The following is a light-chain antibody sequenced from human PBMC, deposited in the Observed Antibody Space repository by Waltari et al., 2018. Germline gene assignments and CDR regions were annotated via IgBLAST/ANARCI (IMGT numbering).Light chain of an antibody. J-gene: IGKJ4*01. Sequence: AIQMTQSPSSLSASVGDRVTITCRASQGIRNDLGWYQQKPGKAPKLLIYAASSLQSGVPSRFSGSGSGTDFTLTISSLEPEDFAVYYCQQRGDWPPELTFGGGTKVEI. CDR3: QQRGDWPPELT. V-gene: IGKV1-6*01. CDR2: AAS. CDR1: QGIRND.